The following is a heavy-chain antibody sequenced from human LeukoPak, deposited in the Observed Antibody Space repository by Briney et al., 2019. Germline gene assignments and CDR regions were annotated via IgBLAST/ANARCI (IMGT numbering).Heavy chain of an antibody. J-gene: IGHJ3*02. CDR1: GFTFSDYY. Sequence: GGSLRLSCAASGFTFSDYYMSWIRQAPGKGLEWVSYISSSGSTIYYADSVKGRFTISRDNAKNSLYLQMNSLRAEDTAVYYCARDKWFGNDAFDIWGQGTMVTVSS. CDR2: ISSSGSTI. D-gene: IGHD3-10*01. CDR3: ARDKWFGNDAFDI. V-gene: IGHV3-11*04.